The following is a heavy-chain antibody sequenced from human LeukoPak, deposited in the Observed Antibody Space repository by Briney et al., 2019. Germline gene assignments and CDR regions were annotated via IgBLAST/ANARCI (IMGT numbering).Heavy chain of an antibody. CDR1: GFTFSSYG. CDR2: ISSSGSTI. CDR3: AELGITMIGGV. D-gene: IGHD3-10*02. Sequence: GGSLRLSCAASGFTFSSYGMNWVRQAPGTGLEWVSYISSSGSTIYYADSVKGRFTISRDNAKNSLYLQMNSLRAEDTAVYYCAELGITMIGGVWGKGTTVTISS. V-gene: IGHV3-48*03. J-gene: IGHJ6*04.